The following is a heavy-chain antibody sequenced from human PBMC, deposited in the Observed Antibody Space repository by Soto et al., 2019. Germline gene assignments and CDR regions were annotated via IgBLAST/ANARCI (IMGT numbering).Heavy chain of an antibody. CDR1: GGTFNNYA. V-gene: IGHV1-69*06. D-gene: IGHD3-10*01. Sequence: QVHLVQSGAEVKKPGSSVKVSCKAVGGTFNNYAISWLRQAPGHGLEWMGGIIPVLNTPDYAQGFQGRVTITADKSTSTAYMEFSSLRYEDTAVYYCARDAELTMVRGVLNLKDSFDGMDVWGQGTTVTVSS. J-gene: IGHJ6*02. CDR2: IIPVLNTP. CDR3: ARDAELTMVRGVLNLKDSFDGMDV.